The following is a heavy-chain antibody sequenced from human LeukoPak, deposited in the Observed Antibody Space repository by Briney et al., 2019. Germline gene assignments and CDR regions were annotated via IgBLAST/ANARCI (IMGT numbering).Heavy chain of an antibody. CDR3: AKVDAVSSWGAY. CDR2: ISGSGGST. CDR1: GFTSSSYA. V-gene: IGHV3-23*01. Sequence: GGSLRLSCAASGFTSSSYAMSWVRQAPGKGLEWVSAISGSGGSTCYADSVKGRFTISRDNSKNTLYLQMNSLRAEDTAVYYCAKVDAVSSWGAYWGQGTLVTVSS. J-gene: IGHJ4*02. D-gene: IGHD6-13*01.